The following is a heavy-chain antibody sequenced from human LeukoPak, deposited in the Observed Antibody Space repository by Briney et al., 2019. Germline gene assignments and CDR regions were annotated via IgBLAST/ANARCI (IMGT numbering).Heavy chain of an antibody. J-gene: IGHJ5*02. V-gene: IGHV4-61*05. CDR2: IYYSGGT. Sequence: SETLSLTCTVSGGSISSSSYFRGWIRQPPGKGLEWIGYIYYSGGTNYNPPLKSRVTISVDTSKNQFSLKLSSVTAADTAVYYCARYSDNWFDPWGQGTLVTVSS. D-gene: IGHD6-13*01. CDR1: GGSISSSSYF. CDR3: ARYSDNWFDP.